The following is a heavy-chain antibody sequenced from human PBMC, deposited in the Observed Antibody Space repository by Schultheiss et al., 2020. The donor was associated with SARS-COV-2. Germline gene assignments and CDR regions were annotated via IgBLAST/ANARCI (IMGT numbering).Heavy chain of an antibody. D-gene: IGHD1-26*01. CDR2: IYYSGST. CDR3: ARDRGSYYSWYFDL. Sequence: SETLSLTCTVSGGSISSYYWRWIRQPPGKGLEWIGYIYYSGSTNYNPSLKSRVTISVDTSKNQFSLKLSAVTAADTAVYYCARDRGSYYSWYFDLWGRGTLVTVSS. J-gene: IGHJ2*01. V-gene: IGHV4-59*01. CDR1: GGSISSYY.